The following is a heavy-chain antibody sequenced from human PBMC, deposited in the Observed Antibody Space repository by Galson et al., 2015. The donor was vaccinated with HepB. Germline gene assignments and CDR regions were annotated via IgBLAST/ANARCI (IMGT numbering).Heavy chain of an antibody. V-gene: IGHV3-30*04. Sequence: SLRLSCAASGFTFSSYAMHWVRQAPGKGLEWVAVISYDGSNKYYADSVRGRFTISRDNSKNTLYLQMNSLRAEDTAVYYCARTLVRYSDSWYFDLWGRGTLVTVSS. CDR3: ARTLVRYSDSWYFDL. CDR1: GFTFSSYA. CDR2: ISYDGSNK. J-gene: IGHJ2*01. D-gene: IGHD3-16*01.